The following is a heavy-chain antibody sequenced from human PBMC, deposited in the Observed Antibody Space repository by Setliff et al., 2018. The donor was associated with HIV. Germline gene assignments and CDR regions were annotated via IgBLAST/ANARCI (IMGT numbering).Heavy chain of an antibody. CDR3: AIGFGSLDP. V-gene: IGHV4-61*02. CDR2: VYFSGST. Sequence: SETLSLTCSVSGASITSGIYYWAWIRQPAGKGLEFIGRVYFSGSTNYNPSLKSRVTISLDTSKNRFSLNLRSVTAADTAAYYCAIGFGSLDPWGKGTLVTV. CDR1: GASITSGIYY. J-gene: IGHJ5*02. D-gene: IGHD1-26*01.